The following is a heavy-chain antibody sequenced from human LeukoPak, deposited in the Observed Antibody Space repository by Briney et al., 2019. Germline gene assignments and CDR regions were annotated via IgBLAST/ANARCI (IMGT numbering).Heavy chain of an antibody. J-gene: IGHJ3*02. D-gene: IGHD1-14*01. CDR1: GGSISSSSYY. V-gene: IGHV4-39*07. CDR3: ARRYTETGGDDAFDI. CDR2: VYYDGSA. Sequence: PSETLSLTCTVSGGSISSSSYYWGWIRQPPGKGLEWIGSVYYDGSAYYNPSLKSRVTISVDMSKNQFSLKLNSLTAADTAMYYCARRYTETGGDDAFDIWGQGTMVTVSS.